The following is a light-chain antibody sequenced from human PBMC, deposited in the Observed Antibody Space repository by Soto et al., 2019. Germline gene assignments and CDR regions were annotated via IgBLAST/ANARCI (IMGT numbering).Light chain of an antibody. J-gene: IGLJ1*01. Sequence: QSVLTQPRSVSGSPGQSVTISCTGTSTDVGGYNYVSWYQQHPGKVPKLMIYDVSKRPSGVPDRFSGSKSGNTASLTISGLQAEDEADYYRCSYAGRDTLYVFGSGTKVTVL. CDR2: DVS. V-gene: IGLV2-11*01. CDR1: STDVGGYNY. CDR3: CSYAGRDTLYV.